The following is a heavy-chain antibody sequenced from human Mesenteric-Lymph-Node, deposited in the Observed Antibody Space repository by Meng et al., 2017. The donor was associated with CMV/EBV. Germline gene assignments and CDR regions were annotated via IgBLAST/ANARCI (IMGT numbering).Heavy chain of an antibody. CDR3: ARMCSSTSCYDYYGMDV. Sequence: GESLKISCAASGFTFSSYWMSWVRQAPGKGLEWVANIKQDGSEKYYVDSVKGRFTISRDNAKNSLYLQMNSLRAEDTAVYYCARMCSSTSCYDYYGMDVWGQGTTVTVSS. V-gene: IGHV3-7*01. J-gene: IGHJ6*02. CDR2: IKQDGSEK. D-gene: IGHD2-2*01. CDR1: GFTFSSYW.